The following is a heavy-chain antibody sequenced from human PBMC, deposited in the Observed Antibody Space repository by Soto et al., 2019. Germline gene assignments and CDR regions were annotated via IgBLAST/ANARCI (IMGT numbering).Heavy chain of an antibody. D-gene: IGHD1-1*01. Sequence: PXESLMIYCKTSGYSFIRYWVGWVRQTPGKGLEWMGIIYPGDSDTRYSPSFQGQVTISVDRSISTAYLQWSSLKASDTAMYYCASLSLGEQPFDYWGQGTLVTVSS. V-gene: IGHV5-51*01. CDR3: ASLSLGEQPFDY. CDR1: GYSFIRYW. CDR2: IYPGDSDT. J-gene: IGHJ4*02.